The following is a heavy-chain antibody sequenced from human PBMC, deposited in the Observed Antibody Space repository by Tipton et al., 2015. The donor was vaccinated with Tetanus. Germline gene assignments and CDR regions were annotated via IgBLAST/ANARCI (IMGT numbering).Heavy chain of an antibody. CDR3: ARDVGGHYYFDF. Sequence: TLSLTCTVSGASISSGGYFWSWIRQHPGKGLEWIGYINYSGSTYFNPSLKSRVTISADMSENQFSLRLISVTAADTAVYYCARDVGGHYYFDFWGQGSLVTVSS. CDR2: INYSGST. CDR1: GASISSGGYF. D-gene: IGHD1-26*01. J-gene: IGHJ4*02. V-gene: IGHV4-31*03.